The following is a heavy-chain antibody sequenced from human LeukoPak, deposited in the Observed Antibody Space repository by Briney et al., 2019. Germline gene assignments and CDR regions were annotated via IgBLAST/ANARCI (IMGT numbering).Heavy chain of an antibody. CDR3: ARDSRVWLDAFDI. V-gene: IGHV4-30-2*01. CDR1: GGSISSGGYY. J-gene: IGHJ3*02. Sequence: PSETLSLTCTVSGGSISSGGYYWSWLRQPPGKGLEWIGYIYHSGSTYYNPSLKSRVTISVDRSKNQFSLKLSSVTAADTAVYYCARDSRVWLDAFDIWGQGTMVTVSS. D-gene: IGHD3-16*01. CDR2: IYHSGST.